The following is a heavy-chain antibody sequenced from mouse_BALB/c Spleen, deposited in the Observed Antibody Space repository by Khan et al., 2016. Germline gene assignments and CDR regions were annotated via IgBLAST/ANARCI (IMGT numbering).Heavy chain of an antibody. D-gene: IGHD2-3*01. V-gene: IGHV1-9*01. CDR3: AKCLLGAMDY. Sequence: QVQLQQSGAELMKPGASVKISCKATGYTFSSYWIEWIKQRPGHGLEWIGEILPGSGSTNYTEKFKGKATFTADTSSNTAYMQLSSLTSEDSAYYYCAKCLLGAMDYWGQGTSVTVSS. CDR1: GYTFSSYW. CDR2: ILPGSGST. J-gene: IGHJ4*01.